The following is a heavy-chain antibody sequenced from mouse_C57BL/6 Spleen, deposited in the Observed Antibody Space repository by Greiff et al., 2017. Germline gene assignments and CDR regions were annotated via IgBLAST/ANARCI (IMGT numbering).Heavy chain of an antibody. CDR2: INPSSGYT. V-gene: IGHV1-4*01. Sequence: VKLVESGAELARPGASVKMSCKASGYTFTSYTMHWVKQRPGQGLEWIGYINPSSGYTKYNQKFKDKATLTADKSSRTAYMQLSSLTSEDSAVYYCARGFITTVVAYYYAMDYWGQGTSVTVSS. J-gene: IGHJ4*01. CDR1: GYTFTSYT. D-gene: IGHD1-1*01. CDR3: ARGFITTVVAYYYAMDY.